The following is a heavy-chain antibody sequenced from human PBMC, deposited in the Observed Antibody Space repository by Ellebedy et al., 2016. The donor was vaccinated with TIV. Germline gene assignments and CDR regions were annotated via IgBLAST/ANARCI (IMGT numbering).Heavy chain of an antibody. D-gene: IGHD3-9*01. J-gene: IGHJ4*02. CDR3: ARTLTTEACFDY. Sequence: FHGRVTITRATSATTAYMELSSLRSEDTALYYCARTLTTEACFDYWGQGTLVTVSS. V-gene: IGHV1-3*01.